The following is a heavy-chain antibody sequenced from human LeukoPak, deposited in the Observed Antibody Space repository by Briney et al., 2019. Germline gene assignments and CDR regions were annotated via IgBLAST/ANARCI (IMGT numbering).Heavy chain of an antibody. D-gene: IGHD2-8*01. J-gene: IGHJ4*02. Sequence: PGGSLRLSCAASGFSFKDYGMSWVRQAPGKGLEWVSGISWNSGSIGYADSVKGRFTISRDNSKNTLYLQMNSLRAEDTAVYYCASWGCTNGVCYTPLTFSFDYWGQGTLVTVSS. CDR1: GFSFKDYG. V-gene: IGHV3-20*04. CDR2: ISWNSGSI. CDR3: ASWGCTNGVCYTPLTFSFDY.